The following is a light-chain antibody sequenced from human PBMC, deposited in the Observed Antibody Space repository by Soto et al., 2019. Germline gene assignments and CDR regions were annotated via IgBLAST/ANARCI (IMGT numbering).Light chain of an antibody. J-gene: IGKJ2*01. CDR1: QSISSW. V-gene: IGKV1-5*03. CDR2: KAS. Sequence: DIQMTQSPSTLSASVGDRVTITCRASQSISSWLAWYQQKPGKVPKLLIYKASSLESGVPSRFSGSGSGTEFTLTISNLQPDDFATYYCQQYNSYPYTFGQGTKLEIK. CDR3: QQYNSYPYT.